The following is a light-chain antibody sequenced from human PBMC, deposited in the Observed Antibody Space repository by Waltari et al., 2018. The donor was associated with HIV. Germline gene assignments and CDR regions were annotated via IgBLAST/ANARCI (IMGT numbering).Light chain of an antibody. V-gene: IGKV3-20*01. CDR3: QQYGRSPTA. CDR2: GVS. J-gene: IGKJ4*01. Sequence: EIVLTQSLVTLSLSPGESAPLSCRASQTLTSTSLAWYQQRPGQAPRLLIYGVSSRATGVPDRFSGSGSGTDFSLIITRLQPEDFAMYYCQQYGRSPTAFGGGTKVEIK. CDR1: QTLTSTS.